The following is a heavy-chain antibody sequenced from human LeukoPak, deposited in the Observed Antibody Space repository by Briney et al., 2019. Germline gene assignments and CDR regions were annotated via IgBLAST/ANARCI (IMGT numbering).Heavy chain of an antibody. V-gene: IGHV3-15*01. D-gene: IGHD3-10*01. CDR2: IKSKTDGGTT. Sequence: PGGSLRLSCAASGFTFSNAWISWVRQAPGKGLEWVGRIKSKTDGGTTDYAAPVKGRFTISRDDSKNTLYLQMNSLKTEDTAVYYCTTHVLLWFGELSEFDYWGQGTLVTVSS. J-gene: IGHJ4*02. CDR3: TTHVLLWFGELSEFDY. CDR1: GFTFSNAW.